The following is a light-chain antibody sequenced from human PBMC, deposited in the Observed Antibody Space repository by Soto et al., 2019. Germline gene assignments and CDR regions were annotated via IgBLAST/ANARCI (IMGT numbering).Light chain of an antibody. Sequence: QSALTQPPSASGSPGQSVTISCTGSSSDVGGYEYVSWYQQHPGKAPKLIIYEVIKRPSGVPDRFSGSKSGNTASLTVSGLQAEDEADYYCSSYAGSNNLHVLFGGGTKLT. CDR1: SSDVGGYEY. CDR2: EVI. V-gene: IGLV2-8*01. CDR3: SSYAGSNNLHVL. J-gene: IGLJ2*01.